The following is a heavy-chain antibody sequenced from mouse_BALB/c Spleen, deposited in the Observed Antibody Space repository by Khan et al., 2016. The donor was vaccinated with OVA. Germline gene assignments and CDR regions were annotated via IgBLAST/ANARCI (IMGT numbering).Heavy chain of an antibody. CDR2: IYPGNSDT. D-gene: IGHD1-1*02. Sequence: VQLKQSGTVLARPGASVKMSCKASGYSFTSYWMHWVKQRPGQGLEWIGAIYPGNSDTSYNQKFKGKAKLTAVTSASTAYMELSSLTNEDSAVYYCTDGSYVGWFAYWGQGTLVTVAA. J-gene: IGHJ3*01. CDR3: TDGSYVGWFAY. V-gene: IGHV1-5*01. CDR1: GYSFTSYW.